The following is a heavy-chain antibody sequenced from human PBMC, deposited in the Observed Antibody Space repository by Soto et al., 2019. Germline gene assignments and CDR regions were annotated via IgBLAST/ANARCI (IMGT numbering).Heavy chain of an antibody. J-gene: IGHJ4*02. Sequence: GGSLRLSCAASGFTFSSYWMSWVRQAPGKGLEWVANIKQDGSEKYYVDSVKGRFTISRDNAKNSLYLQMNSLRAEDTAVYYCTRDRDFLTGYYSPNSFDYWGQGALVTVSS. V-gene: IGHV3-7*01. CDR1: GFTFSSYW. CDR2: IKQDGSEK. CDR3: TRDRDFLTGYYSPNSFDY. D-gene: IGHD3-9*01.